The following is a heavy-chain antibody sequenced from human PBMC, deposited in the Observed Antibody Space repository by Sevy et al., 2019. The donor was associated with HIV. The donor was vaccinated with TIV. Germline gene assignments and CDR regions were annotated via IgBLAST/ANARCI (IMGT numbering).Heavy chain of an antibody. CDR3: ASSKGDYYYGSVSLHADY. D-gene: IGHD3-10*01. V-gene: IGHV3-74*01. J-gene: IGHJ4*02. Sequence: GGSLRLSCAASGFTFSSYWMHWVRQAPGKGLVWVSRINSDGSSTSYAYSVKGRFTISRDNAKNTLYLQMNSLRAEDTAVYYCASSKGDYYYGSVSLHADYWGQGTLVTVSS. CDR2: INSDGSST. CDR1: GFTFSSYW.